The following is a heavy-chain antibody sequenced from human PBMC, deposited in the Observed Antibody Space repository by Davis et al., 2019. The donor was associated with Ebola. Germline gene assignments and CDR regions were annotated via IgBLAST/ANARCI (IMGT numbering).Heavy chain of an antibody. Sequence: GESLKISCAASGFTFSSYAMHWVRQAPGKGLEWVAVMSYDGSNRYYADSVRGRFTISRDNAKNSLYLQMNSLRAEDTAVYYCARVVTMIVVTWGQGTLVTVSS. D-gene: IGHD3-22*01. J-gene: IGHJ4*02. CDR1: GFTFSSYA. CDR2: MSYDGSNR. CDR3: ARVVTMIVVT. V-gene: IGHV3-30-3*01.